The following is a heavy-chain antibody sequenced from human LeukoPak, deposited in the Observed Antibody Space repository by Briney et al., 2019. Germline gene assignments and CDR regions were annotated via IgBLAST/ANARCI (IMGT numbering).Heavy chain of an antibody. CDR1: GGSLSGYY. J-gene: IGHJ6*03. Sequence: SETLSLTCAVYGGSLSGYYWSWIRQPPGKGLEWIGEINHSGSTNYNPFLKSRVTISEDTSKNQFSLKLSSVTAADTAVYYCARVYSGYDSKNYYYYMDVWGKGTTVTISS. D-gene: IGHD5-12*01. CDR2: INHSGST. CDR3: ARVYSGYDSKNYYYYMDV. V-gene: IGHV4-34*01.